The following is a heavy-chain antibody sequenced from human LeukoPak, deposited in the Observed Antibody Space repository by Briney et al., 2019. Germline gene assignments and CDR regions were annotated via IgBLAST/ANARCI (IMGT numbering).Heavy chain of an antibody. J-gene: IGHJ4*02. CDR2: ISYDGSNK. Sequence: PGGSLRLSCAASGFTFSSYAMHWVRQAPGKGLEWVAVISYDGSNKYYADSVKGRFTIPRDNSKNTLYLQMNSLRAEDTAVYYCATSEQQLDYFDYWGQGTLVTVSS. V-gene: IGHV3-30-3*01. D-gene: IGHD6-13*01. CDR3: ATSEQQLDYFDY. CDR1: GFTFSSYA.